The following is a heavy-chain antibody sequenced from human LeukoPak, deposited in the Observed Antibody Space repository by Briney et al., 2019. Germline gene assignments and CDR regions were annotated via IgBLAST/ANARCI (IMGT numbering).Heavy chain of an antibody. V-gene: IGHV4-59*01. CDR1: GGSISSYY. D-gene: IGHD2-2*01. J-gene: IGHJ6*02. CDR3: ARGLGYCSSTSCLRGVYYYGMDV. Sequence: PSETLSLTCTGSGGSISSYYWSWIRKPPGKGLEWIGYIYYSGSTNYNPSLKSRVTISVDTSKNQFSLKLSFVTAADTAVYYCARGLGYCSSTSCLRGVYYYGMDVWGQGTTVTVSS. CDR2: IYYSGST.